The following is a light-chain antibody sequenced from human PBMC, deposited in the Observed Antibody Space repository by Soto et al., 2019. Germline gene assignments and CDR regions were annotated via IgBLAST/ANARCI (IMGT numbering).Light chain of an antibody. J-gene: IGKJ5*01. CDR3: QQYNNWPPVT. Sequence: EIVMTQSPATLSVSPGDTVTLSYRASQSVSTSLAWYQQKPGQAPRLLISGASTRATGIPARFSGSGSGTEFTLTISTLQSEDFAVYYCQQYNNWPPVTFGQGTRLEMK. CDR1: QSVSTS. V-gene: IGKV3-15*01. CDR2: GAS.